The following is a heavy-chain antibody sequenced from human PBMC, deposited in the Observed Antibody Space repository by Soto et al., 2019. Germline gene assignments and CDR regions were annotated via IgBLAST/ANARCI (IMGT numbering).Heavy chain of an antibody. CDR1: GGSIRSYY. J-gene: IGHJ5*02. CDR3: ARGPDYYDSSGYHGWFDP. CDR2: IYYSGST. Sequence: SETLSLTCTVSGGSIRSYYCSWIRQPPGRGLEWIGYIYYSGSTNYNPSLKSRVTISVDTSKNQFSLKLSSVTAADTAVYYCARGPDYYDSSGYHGWFDPWGQGTLVTVSS. D-gene: IGHD3-22*01. V-gene: IGHV4-59*01.